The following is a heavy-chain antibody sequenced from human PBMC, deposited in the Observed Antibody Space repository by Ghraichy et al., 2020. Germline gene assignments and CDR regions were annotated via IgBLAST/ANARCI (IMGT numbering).Heavy chain of an antibody. Sequence: SETLSLTCTVSGGSISSYYWSWIRQPPGKGLEWIGYIYYSGSTNYNPSLKSRVTISVDTSKNQFSLKLSSVTAADTAVYYCAKMTTVTIGFDYWGQGTLVTVSS. CDR3: AKMTTVTIGFDY. CDR2: IYYSGST. V-gene: IGHV4-59*01. CDR1: GGSISSYY. J-gene: IGHJ4*02. D-gene: IGHD4-17*01.